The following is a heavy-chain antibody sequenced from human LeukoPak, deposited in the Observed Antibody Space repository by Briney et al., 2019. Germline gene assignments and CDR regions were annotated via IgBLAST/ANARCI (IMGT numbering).Heavy chain of an antibody. CDR3: ASLVVVVPAAMSALSYYYGMDV. V-gene: IGHV4-34*01. CDR1: GGSFSGYY. CDR2: INHSGST. J-gene: IGHJ6*02. Sequence: SETLSLTCAVYGGSFSGYYWSWIRQPPGKGLEWIGEINHSGSTSYNPSLKSRVTISVDTSKNQFSLKLSSVTAADTAVYYCASLVVVVPAAMSALSYYYGMDVWGQGTTVTVSS. D-gene: IGHD2-2*01.